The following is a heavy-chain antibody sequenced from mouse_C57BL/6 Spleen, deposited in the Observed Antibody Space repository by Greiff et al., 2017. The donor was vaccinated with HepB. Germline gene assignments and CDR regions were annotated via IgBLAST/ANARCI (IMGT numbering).Heavy chain of an antibody. V-gene: IGHV1-80*01. CDR3: ARGAYYYGSSYYWYFDV. J-gene: IGHJ1*03. D-gene: IGHD1-1*01. CDR2: IYPGDGDT. CDR1: GYAFSSYW. Sequence: VQRVESGAELVKPGASVKISCKASGYAFSSYWMNWVKQRPGKGLEWIGQIYPGDGDTNYNGKFKGKATLTADKSSSTAYMQLSSLTSEDSAVYFCARGAYYYGSSYYWYFDVWGTGTTVTVSS.